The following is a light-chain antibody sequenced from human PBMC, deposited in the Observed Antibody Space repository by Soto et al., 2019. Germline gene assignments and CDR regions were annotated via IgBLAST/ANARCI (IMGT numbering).Light chain of an antibody. Sequence: DIQMTQSPSSLFASVGGRVTSTCRASQGIRNDLSLYQQKPGKAPNLLIYVAYTLQSGVTSRFSGSGSTTDFTLTISRLQPDDFATYYCQQYSSYSLTFGQGTQVEIK. CDR1: QGIRND. J-gene: IGKJ1*01. CDR2: VAY. CDR3: QQYSSYSLT. V-gene: IGKV1-17*01.